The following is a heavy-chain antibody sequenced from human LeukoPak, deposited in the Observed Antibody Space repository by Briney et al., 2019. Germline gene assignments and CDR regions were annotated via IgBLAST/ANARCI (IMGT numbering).Heavy chain of an antibody. CDR3: ARSSMFRGVTVDY. J-gene: IGHJ4*02. V-gene: IGHV4-39*01. D-gene: IGHD3-10*01. CDR1: VGSINSRSYY. CDR2: IYHSGYT. Sequence: SETLSLTCTVSVGSINSRSYYWGWIRQPPGEALEWIGSIYHSGYTYYNPSLKSRVTISVDTSKSQFSLKLSSVTAADTAVYYCARSSMFRGVTVDYWGQGTLVTVSS.